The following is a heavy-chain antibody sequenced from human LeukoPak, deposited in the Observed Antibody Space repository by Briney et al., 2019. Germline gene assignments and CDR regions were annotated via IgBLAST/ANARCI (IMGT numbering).Heavy chain of an antibody. J-gene: IGHJ5*02. D-gene: IGHD3-3*02. CDR3: ARHFWSASRWFDP. CDR1: GYSISSGYY. V-gene: IGHV4-38-2*02. Sequence: SETLSLTCSVSGYSISSGYYWGWIRQPPGKGLEWIGSIYRSGSTYYNPSFKSRVTISVDTSKSQFSLKLSSVTAADTAVYYCARHFWSASRWFDPWGQGTLVTVSS. CDR2: IYRSGST.